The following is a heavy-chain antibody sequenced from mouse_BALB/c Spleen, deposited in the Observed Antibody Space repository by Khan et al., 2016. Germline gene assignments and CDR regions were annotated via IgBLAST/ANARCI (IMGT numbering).Heavy chain of an antibody. Sequence: VRLQQSGAELVKPGASVKLSCTASDFNIKDTYMHWVKQRPEQGLEWIGRIDPANGNTKYDPKFQGKATITADTSSNTAYLQLSSLTSEDTAGYYCARSPYDYDVGFAYWGQGTLVTVSA. CDR3: ARSPYDYDVGFAY. D-gene: IGHD2-4*01. CDR2: IDPANGNT. CDR1: DFNIKDTY. J-gene: IGHJ3*01. V-gene: IGHV14-3*02.